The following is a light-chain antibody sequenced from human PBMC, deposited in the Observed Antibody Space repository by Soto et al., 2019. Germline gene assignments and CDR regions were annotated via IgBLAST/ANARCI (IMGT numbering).Light chain of an antibody. Sequence: DIQMTQSPSSLSAYVGDGVTITCRASQSISVYLNWYQQKPGKAPNLLIYSSSSLESGVPSRFSGSGSGTDFTLTISSLQPEDFATYFCQQSYSRPRAFGQGTKVEI. CDR3: QQSYSRPRA. J-gene: IGKJ1*01. CDR2: SSS. CDR1: QSISVY. V-gene: IGKV1-39*01.